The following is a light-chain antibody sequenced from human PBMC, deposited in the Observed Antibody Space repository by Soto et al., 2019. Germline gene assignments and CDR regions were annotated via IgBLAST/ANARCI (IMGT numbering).Light chain of an antibody. V-gene: IGLV3-21*02. CDR2: DDT. Sequence: SYELTRPPSVSVAPGQTARFTCGGDNIGSKSVHWYQQKPGQAPVLVVYDDTGRPSGIPERFSGSNSGNTATLTISRVEAGDEADYYCQVWDSSSEVIFGGGTQLTVL. J-gene: IGLJ2*01. CDR3: QVWDSSSEVI. CDR1: NIGSKS.